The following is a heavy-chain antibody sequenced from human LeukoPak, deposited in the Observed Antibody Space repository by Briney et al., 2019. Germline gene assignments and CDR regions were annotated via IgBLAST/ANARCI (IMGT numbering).Heavy chain of an antibody. J-gene: IGHJ4*02. CDR2: ISAYYGNT. V-gene: IGHV1-18*01. Sequence: GASVKVSCKASGYTFTSYGISWVRQAPGQGLEWMGWISAYYGNTNYAQKLQGRVTMTTDTSTSTAYMELRSLRSDDTAVYYCARVRPDYSNYPPPLRRRLGAKTTDYWGQGTLVTVSS. CDR3: ARVRPDYSNYPPPLRRRLGAKTTDY. CDR1: GYTFTSYG. D-gene: IGHD4-11*01.